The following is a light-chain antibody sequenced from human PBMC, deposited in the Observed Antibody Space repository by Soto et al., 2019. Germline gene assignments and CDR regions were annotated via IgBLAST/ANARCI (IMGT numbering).Light chain of an antibody. CDR1: QGISSF. V-gene: IGKV1-9*01. CDR3: QQFNAYPRT. Sequence: DIQLTQSPSFLSASVGDSVTITCRASQGISSFLAWYQQRPGKAPMLLIFGASILQTGVPSRFSGSGSGTEFTLTLSSLQPEDFATYYCQQFNAYPRTFGQGTKVEIQ. J-gene: IGKJ1*01. CDR2: GAS.